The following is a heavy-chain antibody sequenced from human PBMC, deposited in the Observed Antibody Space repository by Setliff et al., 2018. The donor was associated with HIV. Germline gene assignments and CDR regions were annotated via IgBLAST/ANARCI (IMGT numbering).Heavy chain of an antibody. CDR1: GGSFSAYY. CDR3: ARGMYNFWSGYPNDAFDI. D-gene: IGHD3-3*01. CDR2: INYSGGT. V-gene: IGHV4-34*01. Sequence: SETLSLTCAVYGGSFSAYYWSWIRQPPGKGLEWIGEINYSGGTNYIPSLKSRVTISVDTSKNQFSLKLRSVTAADTAVYYCARGMYNFWSGYPNDAFDIWGQGTMVTVSS. J-gene: IGHJ3*02.